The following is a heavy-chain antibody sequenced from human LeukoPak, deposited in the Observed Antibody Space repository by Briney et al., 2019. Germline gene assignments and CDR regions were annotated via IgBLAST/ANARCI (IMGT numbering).Heavy chain of an antibody. CDR3: ASSGGMVWGVIVAGGMDV. J-gene: IGHJ6*02. CDR2: MNPNSGNT. V-gene: IGHV1-8*01. Sequence: ASVKVSCKASGYTFTSYDINWVRQATGQGLEWMGWMNPNSGNTGYAQKFQGRVTMTRNTSISTAYMELSSLRSEDTAVYYCASSGGMVWGVIVAGGMDVWGQGTTVTVSS. CDR1: GYTFTSYD. D-gene: IGHD3-10*01.